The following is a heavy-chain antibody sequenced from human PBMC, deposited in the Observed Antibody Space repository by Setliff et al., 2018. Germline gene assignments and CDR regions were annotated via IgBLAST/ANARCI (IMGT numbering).Heavy chain of an antibody. CDR2: LDNDGST. CDR1: GVTVSAYD. V-gene: IGHV3-53*01. D-gene: IGHD7-27*01. CDR3: ASIDWGENFYNMDV. Sequence: GSLRLSCAASGVTVSAYDMSWVRQAPGKGLEWVSLLDNDGSTYYSDSVKGRFTISRDNAKNLLYLQMNNLRVEDTALYSCASIDWGENFYNMDVWGKGTTVTVSS. J-gene: IGHJ6*03.